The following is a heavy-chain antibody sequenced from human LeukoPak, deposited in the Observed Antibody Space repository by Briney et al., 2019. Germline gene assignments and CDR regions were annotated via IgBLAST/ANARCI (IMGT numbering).Heavy chain of an antibody. J-gene: IGHJ6*02. V-gene: IGHV3-48*02. CDR3: AREAPSDSSSDYYYYYHGMDV. CDR2: ISSSSSTI. D-gene: IGHD6-13*01. Sequence: GRSLSFSCAASGFTFSSYSMNWVRQAPGKGLQWVSYISSSSSTIYYADSVKGRFTISRDNAKNSLYLQMNSLRDEDTAVYYCAREAPSDSSSDYYYYYHGMDVWGQGTTVTVSS. CDR1: GFTFSSYS.